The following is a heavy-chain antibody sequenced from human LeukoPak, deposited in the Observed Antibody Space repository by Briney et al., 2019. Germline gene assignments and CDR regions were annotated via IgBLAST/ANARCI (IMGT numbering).Heavy chain of an antibody. CDR1: GYTFTSYY. J-gene: IGHJ3*02. Sequence: GASVKVSCKASGYTFTSYYMHWVRQAPGQGLEWMGIINPSGGSTSYAQKFQGRVTMTRDTSTSTVYMELSSLRSEDTAVYYCASFPKDLIFGVVNDAFDIWGQGTMVTVSS. CDR3: ASFPKDLIFGVVNDAFDI. CDR2: INPSGGST. D-gene: IGHD3-3*01. V-gene: IGHV1-46*01.